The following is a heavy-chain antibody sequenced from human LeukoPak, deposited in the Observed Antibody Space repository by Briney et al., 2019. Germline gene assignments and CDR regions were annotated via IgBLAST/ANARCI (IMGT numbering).Heavy chain of an antibody. CDR2: IRYDGSNK. Sequence: PGGSLRLSCAASGFTFSSYGMHWVRQAPGKGLEWVAFIRYDGSNKYYADSVKGRFTISRDNSKNTLYLQMNSLRAEDTAVYYCAKALVPAALGGAFDIWGQGTMVTVSS. J-gene: IGHJ3*02. CDR1: GFTFSSYG. V-gene: IGHV3-30*02. D-gene: IGHD2-2*01. CDR3: AKALVPAALGGAFDI.